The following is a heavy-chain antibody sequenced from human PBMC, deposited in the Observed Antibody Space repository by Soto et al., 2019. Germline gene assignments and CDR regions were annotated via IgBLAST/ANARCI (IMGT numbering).Heavy chain of an antibody. CDR3: ARAGLTGTIPRYYYYYMDV. CDR1: GGSFSGYY. Sequence: SETLSLTCAVYGGSFSGYYWSWIRQPPGKGLEWIGEINHSGSTNYNPSLKSRVTISVDTSKNQFSLKLSSVTAADTAVYYCARAGLTGTIPRYYYYYMDVWGKGTTVTV. J-gene: IGHJ6*03. D-gene: IGHD1-7*01. V-gene: IGHV4-34*01. CDR2: INHSGST.